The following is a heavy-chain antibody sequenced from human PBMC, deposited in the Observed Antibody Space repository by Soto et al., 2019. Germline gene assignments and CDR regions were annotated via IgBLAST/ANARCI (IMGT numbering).Heavy chain of an antibody. D-gene: IGHD6-13*01. CDR3: ASSVSWYVIAFDI. CDR2: IYYSGST. Sequence: QVQLQESGPGLVKPSETLSLTCTVSGGSISSYYWSWIRQPPGKGLEWIGYIYYSGSTSYNPALKSRVTISVDTSTNHFSLKLSSVTAADTAVYYCASSVSWYVIAFDIWGQGTMVTVSS. J-gene: IGHJ3*02. CDR1: GGSISSYY. V-gene: IGHV4-59*08.